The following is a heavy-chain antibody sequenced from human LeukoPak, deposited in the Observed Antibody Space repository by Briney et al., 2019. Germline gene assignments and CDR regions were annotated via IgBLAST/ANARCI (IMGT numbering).Heavy chain of an antibody. D-gene: IGHD2-2*01. CDR2: IYHSGST. CDR1: GGSISSSNW. V-gene: IGHV4-4*02. J-gene: IGHJ6*02. CDR3: ARDNQKSLGYCSSTSCYAGMDV. Sequence: PSGTLSLTCAVSGGSISSSNWWSWVRQPPGKGLEWIGEIYHSGSTNYNPSLKSRVTISVDKSKNQFSLKLSSVTAADTAVYYCARDNQKSLGYCSSTSCYAGMDVWGQGTTVTVSS.